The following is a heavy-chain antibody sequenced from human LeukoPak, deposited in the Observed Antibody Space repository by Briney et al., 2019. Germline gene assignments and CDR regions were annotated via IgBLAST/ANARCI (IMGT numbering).Heavy chain of an antibody. CDR3: ARGAVAGLTWFDP. V-gene: IGHV1-69*05. Sequence: SVKVSCKASGGTFSSYAISWVRQAPGQGLEWMGGIIPIFGTANYAQKFQGRVTITTDESTSTAYMGLSSLRSEDTAVYYCARGAVAGLTWFDPWGQGTLVTVSS. CDR1: GGTFSSYA. D-gene: IGHD6-19*01. J-gene: IGHJ5*02. CDR2: IIPIFGTA.